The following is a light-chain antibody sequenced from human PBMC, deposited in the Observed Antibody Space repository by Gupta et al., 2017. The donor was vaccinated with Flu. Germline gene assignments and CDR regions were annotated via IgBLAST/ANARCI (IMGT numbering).Light chain of an antibody. CDR1: QSINFW. V-gene: IGKV1-5*03. Sequence: DIQMTQSPSTLSAPVGDRVTITCRASQSINFWLAWYQQKPGKAPKVLIYKASSLESGVPSRFSGSGSGTEFTLTISSLQPDDFATYYCQQYSSYSFGDGTKVEIK. J-gene: IGKJ2*01. CDR3: QQYSSYS. CDR2: KAS.